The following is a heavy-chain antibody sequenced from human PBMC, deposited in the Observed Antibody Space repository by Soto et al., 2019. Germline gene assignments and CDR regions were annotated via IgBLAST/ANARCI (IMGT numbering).Heavy chain of an antibody. CDR3: ARDFGDYYDSSGYGPMFDY. CDR1: GYTFTGYY. V-gene: IGHV1-2*04. J-gene: IGHJ4*02. CDR2: INPNSGGT. D-gene: IGHD3-22*01. Sequence: ASVKVSCKASGYTFTGYYMHWVRQAPGQGLEWMGWINPNSGGTNYAQKFQGWVTMTRDTSISTAYMELSRLRSDDTAVYYCARDFGDYYDSSGYGPMFDYWGQGTLVTVSS.